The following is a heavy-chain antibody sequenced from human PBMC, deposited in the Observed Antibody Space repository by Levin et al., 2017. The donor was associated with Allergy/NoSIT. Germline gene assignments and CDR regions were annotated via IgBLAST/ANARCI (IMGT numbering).Heavy chain of an antibody. D-gene: IGHD3-10*01. J-gene: IGHJ2*01. CDR3: ARETQYYYGSERRFDL. V-gene: IGHV3-48*03. Sequence: GESLKISCAASGFTFSSYEMNWVRQAPGKGLEWVSYISSSGSTIYYASSVKGRFTLSRDNAKNSLYLQMNSLRAEETAVYYCARETQYYYGSERRFDLWGRGTLVTVSS. CDR2: ISSSGSTI. CDR1: GFTFSSYE.